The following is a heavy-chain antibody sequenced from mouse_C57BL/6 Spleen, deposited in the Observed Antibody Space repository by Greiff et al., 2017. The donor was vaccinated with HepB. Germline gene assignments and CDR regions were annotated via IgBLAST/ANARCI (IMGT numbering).Heavy chain of an antibody. CDR1: GFTFSDYY. Sequence: EVKLMESEGGLVQPGSSMKLSCTASGFTFSDYYMAWVRQVPEKGLEWVANINYDGSSTYYLDSLKSRFIISRDNAKNILYLQMSSLKSEDTATYYCARIYDGYPYWYFDVWGTGTTVTVSS. CDR2: INYDGSST. V-gene: IGHV5-16*01. J-gene: IGHJ1*03. D-gene: IGHD2-3*01. CDR3: ARIYDGYPYWYFDV.